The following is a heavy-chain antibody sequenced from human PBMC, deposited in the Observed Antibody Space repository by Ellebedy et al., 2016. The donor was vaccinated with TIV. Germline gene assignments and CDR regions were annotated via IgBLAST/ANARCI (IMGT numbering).Heavy chain of an antibody. Sequence: GESLKISCAVSGFTFRSYWMSWVRQAPGKGLEWVANMNQDGGEQHYVDSVRGRFTISRDNAKNSLYLHMNSLRADDTGVYYCATDGSYGDYRSPAHAFEKWGQGTMVIVSS. D-gene: IGHD4-17*01. V-gene: IGHV3-7*01. J-gene: IGHJ3*02. CDR3: ATDGSYGDYRSPAHAFEK. CDR2: MNQDGGEQ. CDR1: GFTFRSYW.